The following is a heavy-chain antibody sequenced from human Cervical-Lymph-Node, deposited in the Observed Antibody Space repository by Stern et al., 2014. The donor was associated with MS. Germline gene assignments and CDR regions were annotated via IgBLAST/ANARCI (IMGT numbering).Heavy chain of an antibody. Sequence: HVQLVQSGAEVKKPGTSVKVSCKASGYTFTSYGISWVRQAPGQGLEWMGWISGNNDNTDNAQKLQGRVTMTTDTSTSTAYMKLRSVRSDDTAVYCCARGLLGSEKAFDIWGQGTMVTVSS. V-gene: IGHV1-18*01. CDR3: ARGLLGSEKAFDI. D-gene: IGHD2-15*01. CDR1: GYTFTSYG. CDR2: ISGNNDNT. J-gene: IGHJ3*02.